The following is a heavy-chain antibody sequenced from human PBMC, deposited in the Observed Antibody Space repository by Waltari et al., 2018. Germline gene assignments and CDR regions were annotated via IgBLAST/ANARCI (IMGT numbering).Heavy chain of an antibody. CDR1: GGSMANFY. CDR3: ARATVAGTDDWLDP. Sequence: QVRLQESGPGLVKPSETLFLACTVSGGSMANFYWSWIRLPPGKAPEWIAYVHYSGSTIYNSSLKSRVTISLDRSKNQFSMNMASVTAADTAIYYCARATVAGTDDWLDPWGQGTLVTVSS. CDR2: VHYSGST. V-gene: IGHV4-59*01. J-gene: IGHJ5*02. D-gene: IGHD6-19*01.